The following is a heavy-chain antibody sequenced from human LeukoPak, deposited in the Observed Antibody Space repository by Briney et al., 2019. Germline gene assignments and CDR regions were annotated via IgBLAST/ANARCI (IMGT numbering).Heavy chain of an antibody. V-gene: IGHV4-59*12. CDR1: GGSISSYY. D-gene: IGHD3-3*01. Sequence: SETLSLTCTVSGGSISSYYWSWIRQPPGKGLEWIGYIYYSGSTYYNPSLKSRVTISVDTSKNQFSLKLSSVTAADTAVYYCARGPYTIFRVVIKSEGWFDPWGQGTLVTVSS. CDR2: IYYSGST. CDR3: ARGPYTIFRVVIKSEGWFDP. J-gene: IGHJ5*02.